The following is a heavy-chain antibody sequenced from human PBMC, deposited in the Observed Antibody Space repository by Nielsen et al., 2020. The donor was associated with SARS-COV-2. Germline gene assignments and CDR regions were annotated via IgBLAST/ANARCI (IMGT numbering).Heavy chain of an antibody. Sequence: GESLKISCAASGFTFSSYGMHWVRQAPGKGLEWVAVISYDGSNKYYADSVKGRFTISRDNSKNTLYLQMNSLRAEGTAVYYCAKDRDIVVVPAAMGMDVWGQGTTVTVSS. CDR1: GFTFSSYG. J-gene: IGHJ6*02. V-gene: IGHV3-30*18. CDR2: ISYDGSNK. CDR3: AKDRDIVVVPAAMGMDV. D-gene: IGHD2-2*01.